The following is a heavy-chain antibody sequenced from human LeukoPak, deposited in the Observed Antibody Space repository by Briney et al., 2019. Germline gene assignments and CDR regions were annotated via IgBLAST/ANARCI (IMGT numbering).Heavy chain of an antibody. CDR3: ARHYGSGTYPLDY. CDR2: IYYSGST. Sequence: SETLSLTCTVSGGSIGSYYWSWIRQPPGKGLEWIGYIYYSGSTKYNPSLKSRVTISVDTSKNQFSLRLSSVTAADTAVYYCARHYGSGTYPLDYWGQGTLVTVSS. V-gene: IGHV4-59*08. CDR1: GGSIGSYY. D-gene: IGHD3-10*01. J-gene: IGHJ4*02.